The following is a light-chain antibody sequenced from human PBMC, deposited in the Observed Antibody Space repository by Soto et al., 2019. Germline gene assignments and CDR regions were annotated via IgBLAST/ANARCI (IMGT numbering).Light chain of an antibody. J-gene: IGLJ1*01. V-gene: IGLV1-47*01. CDR2: KNN. Sequence: QSVLTQPPSASGTPGQRVTISCSGGSYNVGKNLVYWYQQRPGTAPKLIIFKNNQRPSGVPDRFSGSNSGSSASLAISGLRSEDEADYYCSSYAGSSNVFGTGTKVTVL. CDR3: SSYAGSSNV. CDR1: SYNVGKNL.